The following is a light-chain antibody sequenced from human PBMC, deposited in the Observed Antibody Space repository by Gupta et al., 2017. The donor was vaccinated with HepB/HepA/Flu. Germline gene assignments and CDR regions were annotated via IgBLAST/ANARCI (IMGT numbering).Light chain of an antibody. CDR1: SLRHYY. V-gene: IGLV3-19*01. CDR3: NCPDSSGNVV. J-gene: IGLJ2*01. CDR2: GNN. Sequence: SSELTQDPPVSVALGQTVRITCQGDSLRHYYAGWFQQKPGQAPKLVLYGNNIRPSGIPDRLSGSNSGNTASLTIAATQAEDEADYYCNCPDSSGNVVFGGGTRLTVL.